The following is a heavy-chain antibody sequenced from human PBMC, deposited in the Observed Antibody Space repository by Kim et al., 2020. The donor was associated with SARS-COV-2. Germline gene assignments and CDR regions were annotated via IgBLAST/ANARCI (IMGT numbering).Heavy chain of an antibody. D-gene: IGHD3-10*01. Sequence: ADSVKRRFTITRDNAKNSLYLQMNSLRAEDTALYHCARDPGYYGSDKNCGMDVWGQGTTVTVSS. J-gene: IGHJ6*02. V-gene: IGHV3-20*01. CDR3: ARDPGYYGSDKNCGMDV.